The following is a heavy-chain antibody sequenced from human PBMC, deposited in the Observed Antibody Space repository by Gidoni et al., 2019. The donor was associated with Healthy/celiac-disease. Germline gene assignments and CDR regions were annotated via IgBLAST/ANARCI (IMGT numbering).Heavy chain of an antibody. CDR3: ARDPRRPGYDFWSGNFDYYYGMDV. V-gene: IGHV4-34*01. D-gene: IGHD3-3*01. Sequence: QVQLQQWGAGLLKPSETLSPTCAVYGGSFRGYYWSWLRQPPGKGLGWIGEINHRGSTNYNPSLKSRVTIAVDTSKNQFSLKLSSVTAAETAVYYCARDPRRPGYDFWSGNFDYYYGMDVWGQGTTVTVSS. CDR2: INHRGST. CDR1: GGSFRGYY. J-gene: IGHJ6*02.